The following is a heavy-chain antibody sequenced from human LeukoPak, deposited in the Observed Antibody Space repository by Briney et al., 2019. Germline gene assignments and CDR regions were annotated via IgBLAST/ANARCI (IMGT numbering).Heavy chain of an antibody. V-gene: IGHV4-34*01. CDR1: GGSFSGYY. CDR3: ARGKQWRSGFDY. D-gene: IGHD6-19*01. J-gene: IGHJ4*02. CDR2: INHSGST. Sequence: KPSETLSLTCAVYGGSFSGYYWSWIRQPPGKGLEWIGEINHSGSTNYNPSLKSRVTISVDTPKNQFSLKPSSVTAADTAVYYCARGKQWRSGFDYWGQGTLVTVSS.